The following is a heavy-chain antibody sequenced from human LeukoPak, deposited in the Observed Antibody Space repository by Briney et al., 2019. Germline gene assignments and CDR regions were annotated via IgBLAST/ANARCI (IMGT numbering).Heavy chain of an antibody. CDR3: AKDIRIAVAGLYYFDY. CDR2: ISWNSGSI. Sequence: PGGSLRLSCAASGFTFDDYAMHWVRHAPGKGLEWVSGISWNSGSIGYADSVKGRFTISRDNAKNSLYLQMNSLRAEDTALYYCAKDIRIAVAGLYYFDYWGQGTLVTVSS. D-gene: IGHD6-19*01. CDR1: GFTFDDYA. J-gene: IGHJ4*02. V-gene: IGHV3-9*01.